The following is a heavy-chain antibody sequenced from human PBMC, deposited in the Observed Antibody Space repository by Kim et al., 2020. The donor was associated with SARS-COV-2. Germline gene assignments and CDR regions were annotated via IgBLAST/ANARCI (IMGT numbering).Heavy chain of an antibody. J-gene: IGHJ4*02. Sequence: YADSVKRRITISGDNAKNSLVQKMNRRRAEDTAVYYCARAYSSGWAYFDYWGQGTLVTVSS. CDR3: ARAYSSGWAYFDY. D-gene: IGHD6-19*01. V-gene: IGHV3-21*01.